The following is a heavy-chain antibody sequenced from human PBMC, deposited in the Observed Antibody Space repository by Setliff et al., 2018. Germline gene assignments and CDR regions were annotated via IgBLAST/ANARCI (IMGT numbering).Heavy chain of an antibody. D-gene: IGHD2-8*01. CDR3: ARLVRYCTKTTCQTLSGAEV. V-gene: IGHV1-18*01. J-gene: IGHJ4*02. CDR1: GYTFTDFG. CDR2: ISPYTGNT. Sequence: ASVKVSCKASGYTFTDFGINWVRQAPGQGLEWMGWISPYTGNTYSAQRFQGRVTLTTDTSTNTAYMELRNLQSDDTAVYYCARLVRYCTKTTCQTLSGAEVWGQGTLVTVSS.